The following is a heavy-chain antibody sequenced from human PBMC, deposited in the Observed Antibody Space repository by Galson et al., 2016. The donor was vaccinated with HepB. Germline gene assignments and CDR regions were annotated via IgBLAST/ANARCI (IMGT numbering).Heavy chain of an antibody. CDR3: ARDGLRFLEWLRDGMDV. J-gene: IGHJ6*02. CDR1: GYSFSSYG. V-gene: IGHV1-18*01. CDR2: ISTFNGYT. Sequence: SVKVSCKASGYSFSSYGISWVRQAPGQGLVWLGWISTFNGYTKYAQKLQGRVTMTTDTSTSTAYMELRSLGSDDTAVYYCARDGLRFLEWLRDGMDVWCQGTTVTVSS. D-gene: IGHD3-3*01.